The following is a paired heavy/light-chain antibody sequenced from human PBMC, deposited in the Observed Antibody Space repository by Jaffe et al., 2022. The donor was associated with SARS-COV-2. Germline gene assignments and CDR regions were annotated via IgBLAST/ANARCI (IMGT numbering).Light chain of an antibody. CDR1: QGINTW. CDR3: QQAHSLPPT. J-gene: IGKJ4*01. V-gene: IGKV1-12*01. Sequence: DIQMTQSPSSVSASVGDRVTITCRASQGINTWLAWYQEKPGKAPKLLIYAASSLQSGVPSRFSGSGSGTEFTLTISSLQPEDFAGYYCQQAHSLPPTFGGGTKVEIK. CDR2: AAS.
Heavy chain of an antibody. Sequence: QVQLQQWGAGLLKPSETLSLTCAVYGGSFSDYYWSWIRQTPGKGLEWIGEINHSRGTNYNPSLKSRVTISMDTSKNQFSLLLSSVTAADTAVYYCASHNYSRSLVWFDFWGQGTPVTVSS. CDR3: ASHNYSRSLVWFDF. CDR1: GGSFSDYY. CDR2: INHSRGT. J-gene: IGHJ5*01. D-gene: IGHD1-26*01. V-gene: IGHV4-34*01.